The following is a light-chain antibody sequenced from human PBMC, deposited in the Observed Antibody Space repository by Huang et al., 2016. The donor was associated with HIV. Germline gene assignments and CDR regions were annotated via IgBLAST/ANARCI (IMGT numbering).Light chain of an antibody. CDR1: QRISSSF. CDR2: GAS. V-gene: IGKV3-20*01. CDR3: QHYGSPPWT. J-gene: IGKJ1*01. Sequence: EIVLTQSPGTLSLSPGERATLPCRARQRISSSFLAWYQQKPGQTPRLLIYGASNRATGIPDRCRGSGSGTDFTLTISRLEPEDFAVYYCQHYGSPPWTFGQGTKVEIK.